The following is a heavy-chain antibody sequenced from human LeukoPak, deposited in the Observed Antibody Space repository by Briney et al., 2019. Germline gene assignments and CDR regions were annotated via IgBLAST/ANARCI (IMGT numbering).Heavy chain of an antibody. CDR1: GYSISSGYY. V-gene: IGHV4-38-2*02. CDR3: AREYGSSGYYFRMDV. J-gene: IGHJ6*03. Sequence: SEALSLTCAVSGYSISSGYYWGWIRQPPGQGLEWIGSIYHSGSTYYNPSLKSRVTISVDTSKNQFSLKLSSVTAADTAVYYCAREYGSSGYYFRMDVWGKGTTVTVSS. D-gene: IGHD3-22*01. CDR2: IYHSGST.